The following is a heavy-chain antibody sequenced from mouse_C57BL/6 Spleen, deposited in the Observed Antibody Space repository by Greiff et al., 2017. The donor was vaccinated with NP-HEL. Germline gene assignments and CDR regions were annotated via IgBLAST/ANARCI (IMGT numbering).Heavy chain of an antibody. CDR2: IYPGSGNT. CDR1: GYSFTSYY. D-gene: IGHD2-5*01. J-gene: IGHJ3*01. Sequence: QVQLQQSGPELVKPGASVKISCKASGYSFTSYYIHWVKQRPGQGLEWIGWIYPGSGNTKYNEKFKGKATLTADTSSSTAYMQLSSLTSEDSAVYDCARSNSNAPFAYWGQGTLVTVSA. V-gene: IGHV1-66*01. CDR3: ARSNSNAPFAY.